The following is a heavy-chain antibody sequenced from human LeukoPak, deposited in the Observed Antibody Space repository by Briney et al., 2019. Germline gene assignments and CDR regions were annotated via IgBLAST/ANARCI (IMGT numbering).Heavy chain of an antibody. J-gene: IGHJ4*02. CDR2: INHSGST. CDR1: GGSISSSSNYY. V-gene: IGHV4-39*07. Sequence: SETLSLTCTVSGGSISSSSNYYWGWIRQPPGKGLEWIGEINHSGSTNYNPSLKSRVTISVDTSKNQFSLKLSSVTAADTAVYYCARGRQWSERGLDYWGQGTLVTVSS. D-gene: IGHD3-3*01. CDR3: ARGRQWSERGLDY.